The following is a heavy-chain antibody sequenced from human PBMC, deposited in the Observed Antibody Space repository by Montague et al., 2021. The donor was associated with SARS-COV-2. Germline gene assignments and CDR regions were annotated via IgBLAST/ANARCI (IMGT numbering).Heavy chain of an antibody. CDR1: GGSISSTTYR. V-gene: IGHV4-39*01. CDR2: ISYSGNT. J-gene: IGHJ4*02. Sequence: SETLSLTCTVSGGSISSTTYRWGWIRQPPGKGLEWIGFISYSGNTFYNPSLKSRISMSVDTPKSQLSLNLTSVTAADTAVYYCARHYGSSLDSWGQGILVAVSS. D-gene: IGHD4-17*01. CDR3: ARHYGSSLDS.